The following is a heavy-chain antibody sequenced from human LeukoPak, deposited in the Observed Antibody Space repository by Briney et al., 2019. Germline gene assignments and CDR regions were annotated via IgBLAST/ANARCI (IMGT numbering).Heavy chain of an antibody. J-gene: IGHJ4*02. D-gene: IGHD5-24*01. CDR3: ARVASMANPGGY. V-gene: IGHV3-21*01. CDR1: GFTFSSYS. Sequence: GGSLRLSCAASGFTFSSYSMNWVRQAPGKGLEWVSSISSSSSYIYYADSVKGRFTISRDNAKNSLYLQMNSLRAEATAVYYCARVASMANPGGYWGQGTLVTVSS. CDR2: ISSSSSYI.